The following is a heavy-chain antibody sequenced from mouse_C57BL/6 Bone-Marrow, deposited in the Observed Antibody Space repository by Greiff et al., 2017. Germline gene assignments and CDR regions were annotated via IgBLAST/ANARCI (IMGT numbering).Heavy chain of an antibody. CDR2: IDPTDSST. V-gene: IGHV1-69*01. CDR3: ARETPCTTIVQYYFDY. CDR1: GYTFTSYW. D-gene: IGHD1-1*01. J-gene: IGHJ2*01. Sequence: VQLQQPGAELVMPGASVKLSCKASGYTFTSYWMHWVKQRPGQGLEWLGEIDPTDSSTNYNQKFKGKSTLPVDKTSSTAYMQRSSLTSEDSAVYYCARETPCTTIVQYYFDYWGQGTTLPVSS.